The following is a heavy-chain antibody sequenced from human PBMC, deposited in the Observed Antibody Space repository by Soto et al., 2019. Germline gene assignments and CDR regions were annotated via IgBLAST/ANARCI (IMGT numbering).Heavy chain of an antibody. J-gene: IGHJ6*02. D-gene: IGHD3-22*01. V-gene: IGHV1-18*01. Sequence: ASVKVSCKASGYTFTSYGISWVRQAPGQGLEWMGWISAYNGNTNYAQKLQGRVTMATDTSTSTAYMELRSLRSDDTAVYYCARASDDYYDSSGVRFYYYYGMDVWGQGTTVTVSS. CDR3: ARASDDYYDSSGVRFYYYYGMDV. CDR1: GYTFTSYG. CDR2: ISAYNGNT.